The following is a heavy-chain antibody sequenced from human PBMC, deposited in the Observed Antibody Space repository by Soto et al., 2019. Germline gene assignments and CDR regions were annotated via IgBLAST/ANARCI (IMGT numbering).Heavy chain of an antibody. Sequence: GGSLRLSCAASGFTFSSYSMNWVRQAPGKGLEWVSSISSSSSYIYYADSVKGRFTISRDNAKNSLYLQMNSLSAENTAVYYFARDQLPHTEYSSPVHYYYGMGVSGQGKRVTVCS. CDR3: ARDQLPHTEYSSPVHYYYGMGV. CDR1: GFTFSSYS. D-gene: IGHD6-6*01. V-gene: IGHV3-21*01. CDR2: ISSSSSYI. J-gene: IGHJ6*02.